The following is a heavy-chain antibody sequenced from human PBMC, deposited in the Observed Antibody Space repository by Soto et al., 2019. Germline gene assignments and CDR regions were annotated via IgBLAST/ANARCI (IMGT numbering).Heavy chain of an antibody. CDR3: ARVPYYDILTGCWFDP. D-gene: IGHD3-9*01. J-gene: IGHJ5*02. Sequence: GGSLRLSCAASGFTFSDYYMSWIRQAPGKGLEWVSYISSSGSTIYYADSVKGRFTISRDXPKXSLXLQMNSLRAEDTAVYYCARVPYYDILTGCWFDPWGQGTLVTVSS. V-gene: IGHV3-11*01. CDR1: GFTFSDYY. CDR2: ISSSGSTI.